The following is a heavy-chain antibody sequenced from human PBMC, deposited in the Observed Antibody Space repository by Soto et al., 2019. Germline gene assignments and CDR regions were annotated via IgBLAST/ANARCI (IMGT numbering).Heavy chain of an antibody. J-gene: IGHJ3*02. V-gene: IGHV4-59*08. CDR1: GGSISSYY. Sequence: SETLSLTCTVSGGSISSYYWSWIRQPPGRGLEWIGYIYYSGSTNYNPSLKSRVTISVDTSKNQFSLKLSSVTAADTAVYYCARLVVVVAATEQAAFDIWGQGTMVTVSS. D-gene: IGHD2-15*01. CDR3: ARLVVVVAATEQAAFDI. CDR2: IYYSGST.